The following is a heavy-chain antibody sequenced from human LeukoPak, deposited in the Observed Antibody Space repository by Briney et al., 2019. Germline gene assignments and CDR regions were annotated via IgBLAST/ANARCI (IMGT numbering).Heavy chain of an antibody. CDR1: GFTFSTYG. CDR2: IRYDGSNK. J-gene: IGHJ3*02. Sequence: GGSLRLSCAASGFTFSTYGMHWVRQAPGKGLEWVAFIRYDGSNKYYADSVRGRFTISRDNSKNTLYPQMNSLRAEDTAVYYCANRPTVAVAGMGKAFDIWGQGTMVTVSS. CDR3: ANRPTVAVAGMGKAFDI. D-gene: IGHD6-19*01. V-gene: IGHV3-30*02.